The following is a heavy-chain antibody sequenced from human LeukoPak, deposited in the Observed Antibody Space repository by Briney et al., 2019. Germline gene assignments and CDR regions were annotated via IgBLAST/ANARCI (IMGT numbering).Heavy chain of an antibody. V-gene: IGHV3-7*01. Sequence: PGGSLRLSCAASGFTFSSYAMSWVRQAPGKGLEWVANIKQDGSEKYYVDSVKGRFTISRDNAKNSLYLQMNSLRAEDTAVYYCAMPNYDILTGLDLYYYYGMDVWGQGTTVTVSS. D-gene: IGHD3-9*01. CDR3: AMPNYDILTGLDLYYYYGMDV. J-gene: IGHJ6*02. CDR2: IKQDGSEK. CDR1: GFTFSSYA.